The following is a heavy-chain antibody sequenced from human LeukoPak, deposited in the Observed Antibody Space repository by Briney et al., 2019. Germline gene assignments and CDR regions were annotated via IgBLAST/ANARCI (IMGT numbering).Heavy chain of an antibody. V-gene: IGHV1-2*02. CDR3: ARANNYYDSSGYYYLHFDY. CDR2: INPNSGGT. J-gene: IGHJ4*02. Sequence: GASVKVSCKASGYTFTGYYMHWVRQAPGQGREWMGWINPNSGGTNYAQKFQGRVTMTRDTSISTAYMELSRLGSDDTAVYYCARANNYYDSSGYYYLHFDYWGQGTLVTVSS. CDR1: GYTFTGYY. D-gene: IGHD3-22*01.